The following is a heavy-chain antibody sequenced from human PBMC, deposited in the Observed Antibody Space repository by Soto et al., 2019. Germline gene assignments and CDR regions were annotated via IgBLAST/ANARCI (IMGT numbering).Heavy chain of an antibody. Sequence: LPLTFTVSGDSITASYSNWAWIRQPPGKGLEWIGTFYYSGTTSQNPPLRSRITISGDTSRNQFSLNLRSVTAADSGVYYCAKLVRDDVRRSDLVHSGQGTPVTVSS. J-gene: IGHJ4*02. V-gene: IGHV4-39*01. CDR3: AKLVRDDVRRSDLVH. CDR1: GDSITASYSN. D-gene: IGHD3-10*02. CDR2: FYYSGTT.